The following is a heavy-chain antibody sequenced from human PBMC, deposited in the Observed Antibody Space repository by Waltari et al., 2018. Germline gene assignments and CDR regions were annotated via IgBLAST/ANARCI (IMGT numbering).Heavy chain of an antibody. V-gene: IGHV4-39*07. CDR3: AVQTAGTGDAFDI. CDR2: SYYSGST. D-gene: IGHD6-19*01. CDR1: GGSISSSSYY. J-gene: IGHJ3*02. Sequence: QLQLQESGPGLVKPSETLSLTCTVSGGSISSSSYYWGWIRQPPGKGLEWIGSSYYSGSTDYNPSLKSRVTISVDTSKNQFSLKLSAVTAADTAVYYCAVQTAGTGDAFDIWGQGTMVTVSS.